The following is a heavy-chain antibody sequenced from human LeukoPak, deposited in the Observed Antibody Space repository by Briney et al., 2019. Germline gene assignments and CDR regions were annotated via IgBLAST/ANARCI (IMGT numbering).Heavy chain of an antibody. Sequence: PGGSLRLSCAASGFTFSTYGMSWVRQAPGKGLEWVSGISDSGGSTTYADSVKGRFTISRDNSKKTVYLQMNSLRVEDTAVYYCAKDPVAYNYGCGFDSWGQGTLDTISS. D-gene: IGHD5-18*01. CDR3: AKDPVAYNYGCGFDS. CDR1: GFTFSTYG. V-gene: IGHV3-23*01. J-gene: IGHJ4*02. CDR2: ISDSGGST.